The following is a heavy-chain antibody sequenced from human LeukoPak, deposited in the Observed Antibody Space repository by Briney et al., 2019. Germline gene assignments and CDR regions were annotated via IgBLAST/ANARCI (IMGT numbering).Heavy chain of an antibody. CDR3: ARGRDSYGYYYYGMDV. CDR1: GGSISSGGYY. CDR2: INHSGST. Sequence: PSETLSLTCTVSGGSISSGGYYWSWIRQPPGKGLEWIREINHSGSTNYNPSLKSRVTISVDTSKNQFSLKLSSVTAADTAVYYCARGRDSYGYYYYGMDVWGQGTTVTVSS. D-gene: IGHD5-18*01. J-gene: IGHJ6*02. V-gene: IGHV4-39*07.